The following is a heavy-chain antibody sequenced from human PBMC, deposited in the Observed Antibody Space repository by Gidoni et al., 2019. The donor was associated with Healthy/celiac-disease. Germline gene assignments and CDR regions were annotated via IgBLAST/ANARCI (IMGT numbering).Heavy chain of an antibody. V-gene: IGHV2-26*01. Sequence: QVTLKESGPVLVKPTATLPLTCTVPGFPLSNARMGVSWIRQPPGKALEWLAHIFSNDEKSYSTSLKSRLTISKDTSKSQVVLTMTNMDPVDTATYYCARRTYYYGMDVWGQGTTVTVSS. J-gene: IGHJ6*02. CDR3: ARRTYYYGMDV. CDR2: IFSNDEK. CDR1: GFPLSNARMG.